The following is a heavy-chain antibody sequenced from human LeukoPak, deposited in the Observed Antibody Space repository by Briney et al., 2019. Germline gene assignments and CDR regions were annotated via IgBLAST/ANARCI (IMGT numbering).Heavy chain of an antibody. Sequence: GGSLRLSCAASGFTFGSYSMNWVRQAPGKGLEWVSSISSSSSYIYYADSVKGRFTISRDNAKNSLYLQMNSLRAEDTAVYYCARSTQYGSGSLNFDYWGQGTLVTVSS. CDR1: GFTFGSYS. D-gene: IGHD3-10*01. CDR3: ARSTQYGSGSLNFDY. V-gene: IGHV3-21*01. CDR2: ISSSSSYI. J-gene: IGHJ4*02.